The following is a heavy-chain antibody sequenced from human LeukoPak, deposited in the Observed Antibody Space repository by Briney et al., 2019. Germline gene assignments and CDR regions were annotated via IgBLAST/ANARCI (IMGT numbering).Heavy chain of an antibody. J-gene: IGHJ4*02. D-gene: IGHD2-15*01. Sequence: GGSLRLSCAASGFTFSSHRMHWVRRAPGKGLEWVAFIRYDGTNKYYADSVKGRFTISRDNSKNTLYLQMNSLRAEDTAVYYCAKDKDSTNWYFDYWGQGTLVTASS. CDR3: AKDKDSTNWYFDY. CDR2: IRYDGTNK. CDR1: GFTFSSHR. V-gene: IGHV3-30*02.